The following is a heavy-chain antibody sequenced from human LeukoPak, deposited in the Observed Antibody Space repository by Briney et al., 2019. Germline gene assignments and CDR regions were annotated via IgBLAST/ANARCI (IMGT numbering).Heavy chain of an antibody. CDR1: GGSISGGGYS. D-gene: IGHD2-2*03. CDR2: IYYSGST. V-gene: IGHV4-61*08. J-gene: IGHJ5*02. Sequence: SQTLSLTCVVSGGSISGGGYSWNWIRQPPGKGLEWIGYIYYSGSTNYNPSLKSRVTISVDTSKNQFSPKLSSVTAADTAVYYCARLLRVGYCSTTTCNWFDPWGQGTLVTVSS. CDR3: ARLLRVGYCSTTTCNWFDP.